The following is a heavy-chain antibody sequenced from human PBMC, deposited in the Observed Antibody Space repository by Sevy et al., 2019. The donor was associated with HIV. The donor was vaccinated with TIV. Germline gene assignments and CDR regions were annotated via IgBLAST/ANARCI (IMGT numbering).Heavy chain of an antibody. V-gene: IGHV1-2*02. CDR3: ARAETTVTTGVSSNYYYYYGMDV. CDR1: GYTFTGYY. D-gene: IGHD4-4*01. J-gene: IGHJ6*02. CDR2: INPNSGGT. Sequence: ASVKVSCKASGYTFTGYYMHWVRQAPGQGLEWMGWINPNSGGTNYAQTFQGRVTMTRDTSISTAYMELSRLRSDDTAVYYCARAETTVTTGVSSNYYYYYGMDVWGQGTTVTVSS.